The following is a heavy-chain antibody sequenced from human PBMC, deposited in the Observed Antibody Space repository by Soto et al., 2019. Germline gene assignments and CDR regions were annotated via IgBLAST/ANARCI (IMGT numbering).Heavy chain of an antibody. Sequence: ASVKVSCKASGYTFTSYDINWVRQATGQGLEWMGWMNPNSGNTGYAQKFQGRVTMTRNTSISTAYMELSSLRSEDTAVYYCARGLTARGLFGVVIMMKGFDYWGQGTLVTVSS. J-gene: IGHJ4*02. CDR3: ARGLTARGLFGVVIMMKGFDY. CDR1: GYTFTSYD. D-gene: IGHD3-3*01. CDR2: MNPNSGNT. V-gene: IGHV1-8*01.